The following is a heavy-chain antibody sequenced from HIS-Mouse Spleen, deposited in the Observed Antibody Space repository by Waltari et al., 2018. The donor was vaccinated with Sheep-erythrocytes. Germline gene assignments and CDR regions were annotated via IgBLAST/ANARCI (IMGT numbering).Heavy chain of an antibody. V-gene: IGHV3-30*18. CDR3: AKVRTVNYWYFDL. D-gene: IGHD1-1*01. Sequence: QVQLVESGGGVVQPGRSLRLSCAASGFTFSSYGMHWFRQAPGKGLRWVAVISYDGSNKYYADYVKGRFTISRDNSKNTLYLQMNSLRAEDTAVYYCAKVRTVNYWYFDLWGRGTLVTVSS. CDR2: ISYDGSNK. J-gene: IGHJ2*01. CDR1: GFTFSSYG.